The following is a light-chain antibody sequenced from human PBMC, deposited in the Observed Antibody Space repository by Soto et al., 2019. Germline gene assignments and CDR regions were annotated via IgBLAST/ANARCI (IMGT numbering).Light chain of an antibody. V-gene: IGKV1-33*01. Sequence: DMQVTQSPSSLSASVGDRVTITCQASQGITNYLNWYQQKPGKAPKLLIYDASNLETGVPSRFSGSGSGTYFIFTISSLQPEDIATYYCQQYGDPSLTFGGGTKVEF. CDR1: QGITNY. CDR3: QQYGDPSLT. J-gene: IGKJ4*01. CDR2: DAS.